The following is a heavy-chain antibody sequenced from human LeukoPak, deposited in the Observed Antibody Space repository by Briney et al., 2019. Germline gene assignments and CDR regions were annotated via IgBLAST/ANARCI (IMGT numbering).Heavy chain of an antibody. CDR3: ARAPAYYYDSSGYYYVFYFDY. D-gene: IGHD3-22*01. CDR2: IYYRGST. J-gene: IGHJ4*02. CDR1: GGSISSYY. Sequence: PSETLSLTCTVSGGSISSYYWSWIRQPPGKGLEWIGDIYYRGSTNYNPSLKSRVTLSVDTSKNQFSLKLSSVTAADTAVYYCARAPAYYYDSSGYYYVFYFDYWGQGTLVTVSS. V-gene: IGHV4-59*01.